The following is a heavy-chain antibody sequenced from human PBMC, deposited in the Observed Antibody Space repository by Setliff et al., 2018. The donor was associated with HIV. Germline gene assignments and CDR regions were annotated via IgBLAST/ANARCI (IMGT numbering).Heavy chain of an antibody. CDR2: INHSGST. CDR3: ARRARVEIDY. D-gene: IGHD3-3*01. Sequence: SETLSLTCAVYGGSFSGYYWSWIRQPPGKGLEWIGEINHSGSTNYNMSLWSRVTISLDASRNQFSLELISVTAADTAVYYCARRARVEIDYWGQGTLVTVSS. CDR1: GGSFSGYY. J-gene: IGHJ4*02. V-gene: IGHV4-34*01.